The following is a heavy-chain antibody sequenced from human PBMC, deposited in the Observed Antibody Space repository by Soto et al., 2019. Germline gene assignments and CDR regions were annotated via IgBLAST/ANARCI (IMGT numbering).Heavy chain of an antibody. D-gene: IGHD1-26*01. J-gene: IGHJ6*02. V-gene: IGHV3-7*01. Sequence: GGSLRLSCAASGFTFSSYWMSWVRQAPGKGLEWVANIKQDGSEKYYVDSVKGRFTISRDNAKNSLYLQMNSLRAEDTAVYYCARGVGAINEKDYYYYGMDVWGQGTTVTVSS. CDR3: ARGVGAINEKDYYYYGMDV. CDR2: IKQDGSEK. CDR1: GFTFSSYW.